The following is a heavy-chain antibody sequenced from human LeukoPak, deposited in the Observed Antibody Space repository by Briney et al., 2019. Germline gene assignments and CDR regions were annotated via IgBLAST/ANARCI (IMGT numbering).Heavy chain of an antibody. V-gene: IGHV3-23*01. CDR1: GFAFSSFA. CDR3: TKELHVAVAVADYYYFYMDV. CDR2: INGGGNTT. J-gene: IGHJ6*03. D-gene: IGHD6-19*01. Sequence: GGSLRLSCAASGFAFSSFAMGWVRQSPGKGLEWLSTINGGGNTTFYADSVKGRFTISRDNSKNTLYLHMDGLRPEDTAIYYCTKELHVAVAVADYYYFYMDVWGRGTAVSVSS.